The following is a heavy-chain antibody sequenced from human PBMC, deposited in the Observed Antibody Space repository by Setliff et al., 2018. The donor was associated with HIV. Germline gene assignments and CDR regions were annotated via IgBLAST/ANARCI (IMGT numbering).Heavy chain of an antibody. CDR1: GDSISSGYYY. V-gene: IGHV4-31*03. Sequence: PSETLSLTCTVSGDSISSGYYYWSWIRQHPGKGLEWIGYIYYSGNPFYNPPLRSRVTISLDTSKNQFSLKLSSVTAADTAVYYCARGFDYAQRPPLYYFDYWGQGTLVTVSS. J-gene: IGHJ4*02. CDR2: IYYSGNP. CDR3: ARGFDYAQRPPLYYFDY. D-gene: IGHD2-2*01.